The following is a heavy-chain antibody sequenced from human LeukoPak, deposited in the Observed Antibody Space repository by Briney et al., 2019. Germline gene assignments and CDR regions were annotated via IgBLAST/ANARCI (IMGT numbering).Heavy chain of an antibody. CDR3: ARGYYDSSDFEYFQH. D-gene: IGHD3-22*01. CDR2: INPNSGDT. J-gene: IGHJ1*01. Sequence: ASVKVSCKASGYSFTGYYIHWVRQAPRQGLEWMAWINPNSGDTNFAQKFQGRVTMTRDTSISTVYMELSRLRSDDTAVFFCARGYYDSSDFEYFQHWGQGTLVAVSS. CDR1: GYSFTGYY. V-gene: IGHV1-2*02.